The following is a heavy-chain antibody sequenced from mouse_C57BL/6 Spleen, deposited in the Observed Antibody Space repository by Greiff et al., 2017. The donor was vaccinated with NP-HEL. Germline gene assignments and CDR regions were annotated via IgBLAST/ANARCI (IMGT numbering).Heavy chain of an antibody. Sequence: QVQLQQPGAELVKPGASVKLSCKASGYTFTSYWMQWVKQRPGQGLEWVGEIDPSDSYTNYNQKFKGKATLTVDTSSSTAYMQLSSLTSEDSAVYYCAREGYGDYWGQGTTLTVSS. CDR3: AREGYGDY. J-gene: IGHJ2*01. V-gene: IGHV1-50*01. CDR2: IDPSDSYT. CDR1: GYTFTSYW. D-gene: IGHD3-1*01.